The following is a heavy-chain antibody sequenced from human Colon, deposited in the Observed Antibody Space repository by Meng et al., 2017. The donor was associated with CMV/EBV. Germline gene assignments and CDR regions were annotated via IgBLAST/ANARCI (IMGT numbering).Heavy chain of an antibody. J-gene: IGHJ4*02. V-gene: IGHV3-30*04. CDR3: ARDHLDVFDY. CDR2: ISYDGSNK. CDR1: GFTFSSYA. Sequence: GGSLRLSCAASGFTFSSYAMHWVRQAPGKGLEWVAVISYDGSNKYYADSVKGRLTISRDNSKNTLYLQMNSLRAEDTAVYYCARDHLDVFDYWGQGTLVTVSS. D-gene: IGHD2-2*03.